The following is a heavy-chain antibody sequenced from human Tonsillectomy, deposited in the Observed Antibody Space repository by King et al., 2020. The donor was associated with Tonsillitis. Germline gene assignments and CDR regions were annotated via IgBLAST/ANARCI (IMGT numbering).Heavy chain of an antibody. D-gene: IGHD2-2*01. J-gene: IGHJ6*04. CDR1: GFTFSLYG. CDR2: IWYDGSDK. CDR3: ARDRYQMDV. V-gene: IGHV3-33*08. Sequence: VQLVESGGGVVQPGRSLRLSCAASGFTFSLYGIHWVRQAPGKRLEWVAVIWYDGSDKYYADFVKGRFTISRDNSKNTLYLQMNSLRIEDTAVYYCARDRYQMDVWGKGTTVTVSS.